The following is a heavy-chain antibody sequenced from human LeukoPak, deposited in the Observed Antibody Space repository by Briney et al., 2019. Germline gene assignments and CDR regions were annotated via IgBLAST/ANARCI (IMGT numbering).Heavy chain of an antibody. CDR1: GFTFSTYS. CDR3: ALAAAGTAYYYYYYGMDV. J-gene: IGHJ6*02. D-gene: IGHD6-13*01. V-gene: IGHV3-23*01. CDR2: ISGSAGDT. Sequence: GGSLRLSCAASGFTFSTYSMSWVRQAPGKGLEWVSGISGSAGDTFYADSVKGRFTISRDNAKNSLYLQMNSLRAEDTAVYYCALAAAGTAYYYYYYGMDVWGQGTTVTVSS.